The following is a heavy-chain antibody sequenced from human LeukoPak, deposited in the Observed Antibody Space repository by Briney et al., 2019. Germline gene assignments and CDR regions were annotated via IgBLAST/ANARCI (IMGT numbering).Heavy chain of an antibody. D-gene: IGHD3-22*01. CDR2: IKSKLDDETT. J-gene: IGHJ3*02. CDR3: TTDGYYFDEDTFDI. V-gene: IGHV3-15*01. Sequence: GGSLRLSCAASGFIFSNAWMSWVRQAPGKGLEWVGRIKSKLDDETTDYAAPVKGRFTISRDDSKNTLYLQMNSLKTEDTAVYYCTTDGYYFDEDTFDIWGQGTMVTVSS. CDR1: GFIFSNAW.